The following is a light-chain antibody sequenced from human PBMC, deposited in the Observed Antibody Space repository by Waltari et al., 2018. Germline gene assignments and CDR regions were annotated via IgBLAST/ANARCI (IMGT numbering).Light chain of an antibody. CDR1: SRDVGSYDL. CDR2: EVY. V-gene: IGLV2-23*02. Sequence: QSALTQPASVSGSPGQSITISCTGTSRDVGSYDLVSWYQQHPGKAPKRMFYEVYKRPLGVSNRFAGSKSGNTAALTSSGLQAEDEADYYCCSYAVSSTCTFGGGTKLTVL. J-gene: IGLJ2*01. CDR3: CSYAVSSTCT.